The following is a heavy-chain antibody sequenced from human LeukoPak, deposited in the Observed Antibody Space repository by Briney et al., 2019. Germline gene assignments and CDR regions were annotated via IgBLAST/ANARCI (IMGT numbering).Heavy chain of an antibody. D-gene: IGHD3-16*01. CDR1: GYTFTNYY. CDR2: FNPSGGST. J-gene: IGHJ4*02. CDR3: ARDEVGDVFDY. Sequence: ASVKVSCKASGYTFTNYYMHWLRQAPGQGLEWVGVFNPSGGSTSYAQKFQGRVTMTRDTSTSTAYMELRSLRSDDTAVYYCARDEVGDVFDYWGQGTLVTVSS. V-gene: IGHV1-46*01.